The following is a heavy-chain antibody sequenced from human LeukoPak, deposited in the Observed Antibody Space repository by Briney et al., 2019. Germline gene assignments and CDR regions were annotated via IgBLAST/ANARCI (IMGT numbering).Heavy chain of an antibody. CDR2: INHNSGGT. Sequence: ASVSVSYKASGYTFTVYYMQWVRQARGQGGEGMGWINHNSGGTNYAQKFQGRVTMPRDTSISTAYMALSRLRSDDTAVYYCARDWKRGQWLALFWGQGTLVTVSS. CDR1: GYTFTVYY. J-gene: IGHJ4*02. CDR3: ARDWKRGQWLALF. V-gene: IGHV1-2*02. D-gene: IGHD6-19*01.